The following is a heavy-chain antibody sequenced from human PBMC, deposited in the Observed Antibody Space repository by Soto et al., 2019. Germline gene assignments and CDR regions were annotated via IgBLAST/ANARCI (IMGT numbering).Heavy chain of an antibody. CDR3: AKADGEQWLIPHLDN. J-gene: IGHJ1*01. D-gene: IGHD6-19*01. Sequence: VSLRLSCEASGFNFKKFAMGWVRQAPGEGLEWVSGISCCGGSTFYADSVKGRFSLARDDSKNTLSLQLNSLRVEDTAHYYCAKADGEQWLIPHLDNWGQGTQVTVSS. CDR2: ISCCGGST. CDR1: GFNFKKFA. V-gene: IGHV3-23*01.